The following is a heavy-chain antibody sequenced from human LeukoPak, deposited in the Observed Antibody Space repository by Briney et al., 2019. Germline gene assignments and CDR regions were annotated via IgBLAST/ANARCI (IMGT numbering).Heavy chain of an antibody. Sequence: GGSPRLSCAASGFTFSSYAMSWVRQAPGKGLEWVSAISGSGGSTYYADSVKGRFTISRDNSKNTLYLQMNSLRAEDTAVYYCAKDSSSWFFVRIGFDPWGQGTLVTVSS. V-gene: IGHV3-23*01. CDR3: AKDSSSWFFVRIGFDP. D-gene: IGHD6-13*01. J-gene: IGHJ5*02. CDR2: ISGSGGST. CDR1: GFTFSSYA.